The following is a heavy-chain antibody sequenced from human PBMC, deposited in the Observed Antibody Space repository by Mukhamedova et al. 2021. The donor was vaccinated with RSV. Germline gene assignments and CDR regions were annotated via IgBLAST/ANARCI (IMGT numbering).Heavy chain of an antibody. J-gene: IGHJ4*02. CDR2: IIPIFGTA. D-gene: IGHD3-3*01. Sequence: GLEWMGGIIPIFGTANYAQKFQGRVTITADESTSTAYMELSSLRSEDTAVYYCARDHVFNYDFWSGYSDYLGQGTLGTVSS. CDR3: ARDHVFNYDFWSGYSDY. V-gene: IGHV1-69*01.